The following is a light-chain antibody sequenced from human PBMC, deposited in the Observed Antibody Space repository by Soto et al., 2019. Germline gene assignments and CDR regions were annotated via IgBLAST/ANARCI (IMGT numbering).Light chain of an antibody. CDR3: QQYNNWPPYT. CDR1: QSVSSN. CDR2: GAS. J-gene: IGKJ2*01. V-gene: IGKV3-15*01. Sequence: EIVMTQSPATLSVSPGERATLSCRASQSVSSNLAWYQQKPGQAPRLLIYGASTRATGIPARFSGSGSGTEFTLTISSLQSEDFAVYYFQQYNNWPPYTFCQGNKLEIK.